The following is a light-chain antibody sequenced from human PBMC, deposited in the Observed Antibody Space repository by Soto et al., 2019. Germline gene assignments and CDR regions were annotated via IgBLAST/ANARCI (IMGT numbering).Light chain of an antibody. J-gene: IGKJ5*01. Sequence: EVVLTQSPATLSVSPGERATLSCRASQSVNINLAWYQQKPGQAPYLLIYTASTRATGVPARFSGSGSGTEFTLTISTLQSEDFTVYYCQQYTNWPITFGQGTRLEIK. CDR2: TAS. V-gene: IGKV3-15*01. CDR3: QQYTNWPIT. CDR1: QSVNIN.